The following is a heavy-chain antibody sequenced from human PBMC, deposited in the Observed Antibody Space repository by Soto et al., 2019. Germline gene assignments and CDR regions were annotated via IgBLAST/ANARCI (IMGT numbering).Heavy chain of an antibody. V-gene: IGHV3-11*01. CDR3: ARTLAARFGY. J-gene: IGHJ4*02. Sequence: PGGSLRLSCAASGFPFSDYYMSWIRQAPGKGLEWVSHITNSGSTKYYADSVKGRFTISRDNAKNSLFLQMNSLRAEDTAVYYCARTLAARFGYWGQGTPVTVSS. CDR2: ITNSGSTK. D-gene: IGHD6-6*01. CDR1: GFPFSDYY.